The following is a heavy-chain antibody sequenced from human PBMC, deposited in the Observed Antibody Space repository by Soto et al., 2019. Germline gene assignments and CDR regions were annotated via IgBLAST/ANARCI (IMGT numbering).Heavy chain of an antibody. CDR2: ISYDGFNK. CDR3: ARAIAVESSSWWVSDYSCMDV. D-gene: IGHD6-13*01. CDR1: GFTFSSYA. Sequence: QVQLVESGGGVVQPGRSLRLSCAASGFTFSSYAMHWVRQAPGKGLEWVAVISYDGFNKYYADSVKGRFTISRDNSKNTLYLQMNSLRAEDTAVYFCARAIAVESSSWWVSDYSCMDVWGQGTTVTVSS. V-gene: IGHV3-30-3*01. J-gene: IGHJ6*02.